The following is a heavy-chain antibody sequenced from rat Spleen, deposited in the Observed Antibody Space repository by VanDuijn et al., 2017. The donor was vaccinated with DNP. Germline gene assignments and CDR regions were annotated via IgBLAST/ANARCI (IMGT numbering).Heavy chain of an antibody. D-gene: IGHD4-3*01. Sequence: EVQLVETGGGLVKSGRSLKLSCVASGFTFSDYWMAWIRQVPGKGLEWVASIFSSGHATYYPDSVKGRFTISRDNAKNTLYLQMNSLRSEDTATYYCARWNSGHFDYWGQGVMVPVSS. V-gene: IGHV5-31*01. CDR3: ARWNSGHFDY. J-gene: IGHJ2*01. CDR2: IFSSGHAT. CDR1: GFTFSDYW.